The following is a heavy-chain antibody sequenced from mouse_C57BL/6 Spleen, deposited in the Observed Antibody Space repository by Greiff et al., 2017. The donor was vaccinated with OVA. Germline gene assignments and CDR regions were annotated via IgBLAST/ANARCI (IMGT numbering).Heavy chain of an antibody. D-gene: IGHD3-3*01. CDR2: INPNNGGT. CDR1: GYTFTDYN. J-gene: IGHJ2*01. CDR3: ARRAEDYCDY. Sequence: EVQLQQSGPELVKPGASVKIPCKASGYTFTDYNMDWVKQSHGKSLEWIGDINPNNGGTIYNQKFKGKATLTVDKSSSTAYMELRSLTSEDTAVYYCARRAEDYCDYWGQGTTLTVSS. V-gene: IGHV1-18*01.